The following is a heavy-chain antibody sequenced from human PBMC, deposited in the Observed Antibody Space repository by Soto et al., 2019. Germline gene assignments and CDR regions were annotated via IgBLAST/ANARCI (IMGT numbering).Heavy chain of an antibody. CDR1: GFIFSNYW. CDR2: IKGDGSEK. CDR3: ARGTSTTMLVLY. J-gene: IGHJ4*02. Sequence: EVRLVESGGGLVQPGGSLRLSCEASGFIFSNYWMSWVRQAPGKGLEWVANIKGDGSEKNYVDSVNGRFTISRDNAKNSLYLQMNSLRAEDTAVYFCARGTSTTMLVLYWGQGTLVPVTS. D-gene: IGHD2-2*01. V-gene: IGHV3-7*01.